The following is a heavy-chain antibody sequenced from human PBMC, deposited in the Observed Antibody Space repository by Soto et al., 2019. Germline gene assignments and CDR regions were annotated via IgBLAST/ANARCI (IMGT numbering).Heavy chain of an antibody. CDR3: AHCYGDYSDFDY. Sequence: QITLKESGPTLVKPTQTLTLTGTFSGFSLSTSGVGVGWIRQPPGKALEWLALIYWDDDKRYSPSLKSRLTITKDTSKNQVVLTMTNMDPVDTATYYCAHCYGDYSDFDYWGQGTLVTVSS. CDR1: GFSLSTSGVG. CDR2: IYWDDDK. J-gene: IGHJ4*02. D-gene: IGHD4-17*01. V-gene: IGHV2-5*02.